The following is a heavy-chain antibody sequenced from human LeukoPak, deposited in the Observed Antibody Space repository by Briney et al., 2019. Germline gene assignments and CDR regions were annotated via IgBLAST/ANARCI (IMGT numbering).Heavy chain of an antibody. CDR2: IYYSGAN. D-gene: IGHD4-17*01. CDR3: AREDPQTTVPEGMDV. Sequence: SETLSLTCTVSGGSISYYYWSWIRQSPGKGLEWIGYIYYSGANNNNPSLKCRVTISVDTSKNQFSLQLRSVTAADTAVYYCAREDPQTTVPEGMDVWGQGTTVTVSS. J-gene: IGHJ6*02. V-gene: IGHV4-59*01. CDR1: GGSISYYY.